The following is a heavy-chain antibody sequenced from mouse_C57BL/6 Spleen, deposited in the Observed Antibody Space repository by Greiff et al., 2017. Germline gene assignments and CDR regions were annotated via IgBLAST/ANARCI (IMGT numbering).Heavy chain of an antibody. CDR2: ISYDGSN. Sequence: ESGPGLVKPSQSLSLTCSVTGYSITSGYYWNWIRQFPGNKLEWMGYISYDGSNNYNPSLKNRISITRDTSKNQFFLKLNSVTTEDTATYYCARKRPLSMDYWGQGTSVTVSS. V-gene: IGHV3-6*01. CDR3: ARKRPLSMDY. J-gene: IGHJ4*01. CDR1: GYSITSGYY.